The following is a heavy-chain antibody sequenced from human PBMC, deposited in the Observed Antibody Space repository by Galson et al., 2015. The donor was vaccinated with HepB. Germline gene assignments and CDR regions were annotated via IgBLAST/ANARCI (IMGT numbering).Heavy chain of an antibody. CDR3: ARLTRADHDILIGSNHPLDV. CDR1: GYTFIGYY. V-gene: IGHV1-2*06. D-gene: IGHD3-9*01. J-gene: IGHJ6*04. CDR2: INPNSGGT. Sequence: SVKVSCKASGYTFIGYYMHWVRQAPGQGLEWMGRINPNSGGTNYAQKFQGRVTMTRDTSISTAYMELSRLRSDDTAVYYCARLTRADHDILIGSNHPLDVWGKGTTVTVSS.